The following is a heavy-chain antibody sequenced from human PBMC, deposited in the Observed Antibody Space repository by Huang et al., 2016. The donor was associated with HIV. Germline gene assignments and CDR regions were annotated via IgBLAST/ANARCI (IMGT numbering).Heavy chain of an antibody. CDR3: ATSTPDVGAGVLRSAFDI. Sequence: QVQLVESGAELKKPGASVRVSCKVSGYTVSDLSLHWVRQAPEKGLEWVGGFDPEGGETIYAQRLQGRVTMTEDTSTDTAYMELSSLRPEDTAVYYCATSTPDVGAGVLRSAFDIWGQGTMVTVSS. D-gene: IGHD2-15*01. V-gene: IGHV1-24*01. J-gene: IGHJ3*02. CDR2: FDPEGGET. CDR1: GYTVSDLS.